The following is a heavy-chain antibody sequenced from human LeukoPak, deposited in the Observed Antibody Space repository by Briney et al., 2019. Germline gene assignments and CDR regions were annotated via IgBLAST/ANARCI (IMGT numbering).Heavy chain of an antibody. Sequence: GGSLRLSCAASGFTFSNAWMSWVRQAPGKGLESVGRIKTKTDGGTTDYAAPVKGRFTISRDDSKNTLYLQMNSLKTEDTAVYYCTTEFPEAAAGPYYYYYYMDVWGKGTTVTVSS. CDR1: GFTFSNAW. CDR3: TTEFPEAAAGPYYYYYYMDV. J-gene: IGHJ6*03. V-gene: IGHV3-15*01. D-gene: IGHD6-13*01. CDR2: IKTKTDGGTT.